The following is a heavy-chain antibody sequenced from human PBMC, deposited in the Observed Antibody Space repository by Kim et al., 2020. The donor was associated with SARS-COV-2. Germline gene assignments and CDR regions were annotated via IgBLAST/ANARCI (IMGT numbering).Heavy chain of an antibody. CDR3: WRHRRPRLSVFTDNYYG. CDR1: GFTFSICS. J-gene: IGHJ6*01. CDR2: ISDDGINK. V-gene: IGHV3-30-3*01. D-gene: IGHD1-1*01. Sequence: VGSLRLSCAASGFTFSICSIHWFRQAPVKGLDPVAVISDDGINKNYADPLKDRFTISRENSTNTLYRQMNSLRAEDTALYDSWRHRRPRLSVFTDNYYG.